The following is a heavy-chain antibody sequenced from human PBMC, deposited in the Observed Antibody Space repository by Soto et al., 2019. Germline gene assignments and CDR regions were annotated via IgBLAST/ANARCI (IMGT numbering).Heavy chain of an antibody. J-gene: IGHJ4*02. Sequence: GGSLRLSCAASGFTFSSYAMHWVRQAPGKGLEWVAVISYDGSNKYYADSVKGRFTISRDNSKNTLYLQMNSLRAEDTAVYYCARDPVTDGYNPLCDYWGQGTLVTVSS. CDR1: GFTFSSYA. CDR2: ISYDGSNK. CDR3: ARDPVTDGYNPLCDY. V-gene: IGHV3-30-3*01. D-gene: IGHD5-12*01.